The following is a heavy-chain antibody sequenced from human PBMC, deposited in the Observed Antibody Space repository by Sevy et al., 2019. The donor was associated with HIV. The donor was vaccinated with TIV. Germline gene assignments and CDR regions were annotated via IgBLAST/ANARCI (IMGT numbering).Heavy chain of an antibody. CDR1: GITFSTSG. D-gene: IGHD3-9*01. CDR3: AKDFTGYNGMDV. Sequence: GGSLRLSCVVSGITFSTSGMHWVRQAPGKGLEGVAVISYHGRDKFYADSVKGRSTISRDNSKNILYLQMISLRAEDTAVYYCAKDFTGYNGMDVWGQGTMVTVSS. CDR2: ISYHGRDK. V-gene: IGHV3-30*18. J-gene: IGHJ6*02.